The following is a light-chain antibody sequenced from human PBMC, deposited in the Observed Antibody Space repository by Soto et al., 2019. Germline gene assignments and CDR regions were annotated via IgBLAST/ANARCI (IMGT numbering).Light chain of an antibody. CDR3: QQYDTSPPMYT. CDR1: QSVDSTY. Sequence: EIVLTQSPGTLSLSPGERATLSCRASQSVDSTYLAWYQQKPDQSPRLLIYATSTRAAGIPDRFSGSGSGTDFTLTISRLEPDDVAVYYCQQYDTSPPMYTFGQGTKV. CDR2: ATS. V-gene: IGKV3-20*01. J-gene: IGKJ2*01.